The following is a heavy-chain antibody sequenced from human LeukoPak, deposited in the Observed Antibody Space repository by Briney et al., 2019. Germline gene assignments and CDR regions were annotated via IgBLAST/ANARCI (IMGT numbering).Heavy chain of an antibody. D-gene: IGHD3-22*01. J-gene: IGHJ4*02. V-gene: IGHV4-34*01. CDR2: INHSGST. Sequence: SETLSLTCTVSGGSISSYYWSWIRQPPGKGLEWIGEINHSGSTNYNPSLKSRVTISVDTSKNQFSLKLSSVTAADTAVYYCARRGLLLPYDYWGQGTLVTVSS. CDR1: GGSISSYY. CDR3: ARRGLLLPYDY.